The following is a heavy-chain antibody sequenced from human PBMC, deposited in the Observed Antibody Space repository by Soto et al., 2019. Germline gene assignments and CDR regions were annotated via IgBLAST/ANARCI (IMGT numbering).Heavy chain of an antibody. D-gene: IGHD3-3*01. CDR2: ISSSGSTI. Sequence: PGGSLRLSCAASGFTFSSYEMNWVRQAPGKGLEWVSYISSSGSTIYYADSVKGRFTISRDNAKNSLYLQMNSLRAEDTAVYYCARASSNYDFWSGYSYYYYYYGMDVWGQGTTVTVSS. J-gene: IGHJ6*02. CDR1: GFTFSSYE. CDR3: ARASSNYDFWSGYSYYYYYYGMDV. V-gene: IGHV3-48*03.